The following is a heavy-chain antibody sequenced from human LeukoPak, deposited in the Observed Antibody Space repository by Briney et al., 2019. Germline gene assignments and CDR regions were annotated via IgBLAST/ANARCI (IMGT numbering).Heavy chain of an antibody. CDR3: ARGKYSSSWYVLKHYYYGMDV. CDR1: GGTFSSYA. Sequence: SVKVSCKASGGTFSSYAISWVRQAPGQGLEWMGRIIPILGIANYAQKFQGRVTITADKSTSTAYMELSSLRSEDTAVYYCARGKYSSSWYVLKHYYYGMDVWGQGTTVTVSS. J-gene: IGHJ6*02. V-gene: IGHV1-69*04. CDR2: IIPILGIA. D-gene: IGHD6-13*01.